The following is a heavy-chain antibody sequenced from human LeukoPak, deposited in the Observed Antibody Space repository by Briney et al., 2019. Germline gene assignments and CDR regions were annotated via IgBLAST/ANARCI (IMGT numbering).Heavy chain of an antibody. CDR3: ARVSSEYYYDSSGQG. Sequence: PSETLSLTCTVSGGSISSGGYYWSWIRQPPGKGLEWIGYIYHSGSTYYNPSLKSRVTISVDRSKNQFSLKLSSVTAADTAVYYCARVSSEYYYDSSGQGWGQGTLVTVSS. CDR1: GGSISSGGYY. CDR2: IYHSGST. V-gene: IGHV4-30-2*01. J-gene: IGHJ4*02. D-gene: IGHD3-22*01.